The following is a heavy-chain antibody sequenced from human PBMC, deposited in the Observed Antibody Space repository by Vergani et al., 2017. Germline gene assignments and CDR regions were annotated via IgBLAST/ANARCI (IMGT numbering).Heavy chain of an antibody. Sequence: QVQLQQWGAGLLKPSETLSLTCAVYGGSFSGYYWSWIRQPPGKGLEWIGYIYYSGSTNYNPSLKSRVTISVDTSKNQFSLKLSSVTAADTAVYYCARGSVIDTIFGVVSYFDYWGQGTLVTVSS. J-gene: IGHJ4*02. D-gene: IGHD3-3*01. CDR2: IYYSGST. CDR1: GGSFSGYY. CDR3: ARGSVIDTIFGVVSYFDY. V-gene: IGHV4-34*11.